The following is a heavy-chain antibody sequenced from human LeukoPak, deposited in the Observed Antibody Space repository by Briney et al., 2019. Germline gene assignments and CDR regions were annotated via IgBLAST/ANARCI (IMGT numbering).Heavy chain of an antibody. CDR3: AREGFGYNWNYLVPNHAEYFQH. J-gene: IGHJ1*01. CDR1: GYTFTSYG. D-gene: IGHD1-7*01. Sequence: GASVKVSCKASGYTFTSYGISWVRQAPGQGLEWMGWISAYNGNTNYAQKLQGRVTMTTDISTSTAYMELRSLRSDDTAVYYCAREGFGYNWNYLVPNHAEYFQHWGQGTLVTVSS. V-gene: IGHV1-18*01. CDR2: ISAYNGNT.